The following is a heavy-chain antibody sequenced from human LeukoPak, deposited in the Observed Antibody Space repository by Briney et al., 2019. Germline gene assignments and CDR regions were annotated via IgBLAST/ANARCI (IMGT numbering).Heavy chain of an antibody. Sequence: GASVKVSCKPSGYNFTNYYMHWVRQAPGQGLEWMGWINPNSGGTNYAQKFQGRVTMTRDTSISTAYMELSRLRSDDTAVYYCARMVQHYGGNSGFDYWGQGTLVTVSS. V-gene: IGHV1-2*02. D-gene: IGHD4-23*01. CDR3: ARMVQHYGGNSGFDY. J-gene: IGHJ4*02. CDR2: INPNSGGT. CDR1: GYNFTNYY.